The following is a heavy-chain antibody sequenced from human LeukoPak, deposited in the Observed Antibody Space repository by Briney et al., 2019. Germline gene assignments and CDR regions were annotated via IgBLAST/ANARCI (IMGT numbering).Heavy chain of an antibody. D-gene: IGHD3-3*02. CDR3: ARQHWSYGMDV. Sequence: TGGSLRLSCAASGFTFSSYWMSWVRQAPGKGLGWVANIKQDGSEKYYVDSVKGPFTISRDNAKNSLYLQMNSLRAEDTAVYYCARQHWSYGMDVWGQGTTVTVSS. V-gene: IGHV3-7*01. CDR1: GFTFSSYW. CDR2: IKQDGSEK. J-gene: IGHJ6*02.